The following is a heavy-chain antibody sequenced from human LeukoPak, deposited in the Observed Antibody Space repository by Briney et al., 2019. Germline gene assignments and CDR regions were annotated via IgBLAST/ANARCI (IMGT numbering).Heavy chain of an antibody. J-gene: IGHJ4*02. CDR3: AKGTGYSSSWYRYYFDY. CDR1: GFTFRNYG. D-gene: IGHD6-13*01. Sequence: PGGSLRLSCAASGFTFRNYGMHWVRQAPGKGLEWVAIISYDGSNKYHADSVKGRFTISRDNSKNTLYLQMNSLRAEDTAVYYCAKGTGYSSSWYRYYFDYWGQGTLVTVSS. V-gene: IGHV3-30*18. CDR2: ISYDGSNK.